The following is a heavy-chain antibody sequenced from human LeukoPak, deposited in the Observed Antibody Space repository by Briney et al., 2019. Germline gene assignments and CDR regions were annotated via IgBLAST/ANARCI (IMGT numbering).Heavy chain of an antibody. CDR2: INSDGSST. J-gene: IGHJ4*02. V-gene: IGHV3-74*01. D-gene: IGHD6-19*01. CDR1: GFTFDDCA. Sequence: PGGSLRLSCAASGFTFDDCAMYWVRQAPGKGLVWVSRINSDGSSTSYADSVKGRFTISRDNAKNTLYLQMNSLRDEDTAVYYCTRGTAVAGTDYWGQGILVTVSS. CDR3: TRGTAVAGTDY.